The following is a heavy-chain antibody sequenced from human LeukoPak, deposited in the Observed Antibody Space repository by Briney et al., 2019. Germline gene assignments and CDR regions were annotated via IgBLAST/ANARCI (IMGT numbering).Heavy chain of an antibody. V-gene: IGHV3-30*03. Sequence: PGRSLRLSCAASGFTFSSDGMHWVRQAPGKGLEWVAVISYDGSNKYYADSVKGRFTISRDNSKNTLYLQMNSLRAEDTAVYYCASSRSSSWYWASLDYWGQGTLVTVSS. CDR1: GFTFSSDG. CDR3: ASSRSSSWYWASLDY. J-gene: IGHJ4*02. D-gene: IGHD6-13*01. CDR2: ISYDGSNK.